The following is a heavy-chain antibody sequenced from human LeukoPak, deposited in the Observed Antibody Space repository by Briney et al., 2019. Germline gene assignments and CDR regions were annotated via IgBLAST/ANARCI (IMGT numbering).Heavy chain of an antibody. CDR3: ARGSGSWWANWFDT. J-gene: IGHJ5*02. CDR2: INHSGST. CDR1: GGSFSGYY. Sequence: KSSETLSLTCAVYGGSFSGYYWSWIRQPPGKGLEWIGEINHSGSTNYNPSLKSRVTISVDTSKNQFSLKLSSVTAADTAVYYCARGSGSWWANWFDTWGQGSLVTVS. D-gene: IGHD6-13*01. V-gene: IGHV4-34*01.